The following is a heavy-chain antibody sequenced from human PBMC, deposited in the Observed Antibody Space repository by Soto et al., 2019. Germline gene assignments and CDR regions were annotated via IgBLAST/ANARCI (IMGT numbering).Heavy chain of an antibody. CDR3: ARKRRPIEARHVFDI. V-gene: IGHV4-59*01. CDR1: GGSISSYY. J-gene: IGHJ3*02. Sequence: SETLSLTCTVSGGSISSYYWSWIRQPPGKGLEWIGYIYYSGSTNYNPSLKSRVTISVDTSKNQFSLKLSSVTAADTAGYYCARKRRPIEARHVFDIWGQGTMVTVSS. CDR2: IYYSGST. D-gene: IGHD6-6*01.